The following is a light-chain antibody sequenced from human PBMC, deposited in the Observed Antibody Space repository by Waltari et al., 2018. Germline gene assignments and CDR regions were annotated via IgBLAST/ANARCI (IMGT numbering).Light chain of an antibody. CDR2: QDS. V-gene: IGLV3-1*01. CDR3: QAWDSSRGYV. J-gene: IGLJ1*01. CDR1: NLDNKY. Sequence: SYEVTQPPSVSVSPGQTASITCSGDNLDNKYVYWYQKKAGQSPALVIYQDSKRTSGIPERFSGSNSGNTATLTISGTQALDEADYYCQAWDSSRGYVFGTGTKVTVL.